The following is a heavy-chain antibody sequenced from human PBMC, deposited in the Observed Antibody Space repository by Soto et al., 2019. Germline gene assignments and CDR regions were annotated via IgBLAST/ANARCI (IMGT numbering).Heavy chain of an antibody. CDR1: GGSVSSRSHF. V-gene: IGHV4-61*01. D-gene: IGHD5-12*01. CDR3: ARYDAESGSNKIDP. J-gene: IGHJ5*02. CDR2: IFYSGST. Sequence: QVQLQESSPGLVKPSETLSVTCTVSGGSVSSRSHFWSWIRQPPGGGLQWIGYIFYSGSTNYNPPLKSRPTLSVDTSRNQFSLRLTSVTAADTAFYYCARYDAESGSNKIDPWGQGTLVTVSS.